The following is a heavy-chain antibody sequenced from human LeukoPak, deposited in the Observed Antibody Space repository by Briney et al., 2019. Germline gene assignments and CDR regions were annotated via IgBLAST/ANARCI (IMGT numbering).Heavy chain of an antibody. V-gene: IGHV4-34*01. CDR1: GGSFSGYY. D-gene: IGHD1-26*01. J-gene: IGHJ3*02. Sequence: SETLSLTWAVYGGSFSGYYRSWIRQPPGKGLEWIGEINHSGSTNYNPSLKSRVTISVDTSKNQFSLKLSSVTAADTAVYYCARVGGAAARRAFDIWGQGTMVTVSS. CDR2: INHSGST. CDR3: ARVGGAAARRAFDI.